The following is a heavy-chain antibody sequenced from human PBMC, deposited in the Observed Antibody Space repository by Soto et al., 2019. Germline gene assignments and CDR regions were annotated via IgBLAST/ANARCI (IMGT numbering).Heavy chain of an antibody. CDR2: ISGSGGSP. V-gene: IGHV3-23*01. CDR1: GFTFSSYA. D-gene: IGHD3-22*01. Sequence: EVQLLDSGGGLVQPGGSLRLSCGASGFTFSSYAMRWVRQAPGKGLVWVSAISGSGGSPYYADSVKGRFTISRDNSKNTLYLQMNSLRAEDTAVYYCAKCVRGVVVVRYYIDYWVQGTLVTVSS. CDR3: AKCVRGVVVVRYYIDY. J-gene: IGHJ4*02.